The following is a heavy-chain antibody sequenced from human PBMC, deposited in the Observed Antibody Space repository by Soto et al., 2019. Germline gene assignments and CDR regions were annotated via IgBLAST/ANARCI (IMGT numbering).Heavy chain of an antibody. D-gene: IGHD3-10*01. Sequence: GGALRLSRAASGFPLSSYGLSWGRPAPGKGLEWVAVISYDGSNKYYADSVKGRFTISRDNSKNTLYLQMNSLRAEDTAVYYCAREKDGETTWFDPWGQGTLVTVSS. CDR1: GFPLSSYG. J-gene: IGHJ5*02. CDR2: ISYDGSNK. V-gene: IGHV3-30*03. CDR3: AREKDGETTWFDP.